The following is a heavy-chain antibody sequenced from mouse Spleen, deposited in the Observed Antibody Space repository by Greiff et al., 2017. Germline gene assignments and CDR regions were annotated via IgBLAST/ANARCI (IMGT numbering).Heavy chain of an antibody. Sequence: EVKLQESGPGLVKPSQSLSLTCSVTGYSITSGYYWNWIRQFPGNKLEWMGYISYDGSNNYNPSLKNRISITRDTSKNQFFLKLNSVTTEDTATYYCARSGSNFSYWYFDVWGAGTTVTVSS. D-gene: IGHD2-5*01. V-gene: IGHV3-6*01. J-gene: IGHJ1*01. CDR3: ARSGSNFSYWYFDV. CDR1: GYSITSGYY. CDR2: ISYDGSN.